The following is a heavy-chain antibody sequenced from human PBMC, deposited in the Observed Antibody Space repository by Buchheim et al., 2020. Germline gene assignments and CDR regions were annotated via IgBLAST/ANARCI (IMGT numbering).Heavy chain of an antibody. CDR2: ITGSGDTI. V-gene: IGHV3-11*01. J-gene: IGHJ4*02. CDR3: ARDDFWSGHFDY. CDR1: GFTFSDYY. D-gene: IGHD3-3*01. Sequence: QVHLVESGGDLVKPGGSLRLSCAASGFTFSDYYIHWIRQAPGKGLEWISYITGSGDTIYYADSVTGRFTISRDTTRNSVYLKMNSLSADDTAVYYCARDDFWSGHFDYWGQGTL.